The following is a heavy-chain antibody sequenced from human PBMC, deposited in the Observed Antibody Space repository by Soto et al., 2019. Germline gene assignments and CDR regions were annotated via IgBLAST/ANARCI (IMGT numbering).Heavy chain of an antibody. J-gene: IGHJ6*02. D-gene: IGHD3-10*01. CDR2: IYTSGRT. V-gene: IGHV4-4*07. CDR1: DGSISSYY. CDR3: ARERGSATMVRGVIGSYYYGMDV. Sequence: SETLSLTCTVSDGSISSYYWSWIRQPAGKGLEWIGRIYTSGRTNYNPSLKSGVTMSVDTSKNQFSLKLSSVTAADSAVYYCARERGSATMVRGVIGSYYYGMDVWGQGTTVTVSS.